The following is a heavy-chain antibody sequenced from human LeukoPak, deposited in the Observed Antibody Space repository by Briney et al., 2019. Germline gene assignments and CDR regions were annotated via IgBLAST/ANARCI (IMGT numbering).Heavy chain of an antibody. CDR3: ASPADDYYGSATAFDY. CDR2: ISVYNGNT. J-gene: IGHJ4*02. CDR1: GYTFTSYG. Sequence: ASVKVSCKASGYTFTSYGISWVRQAPGQGLEWMGWISVYNGNTNYAQKFQGRVTMTTDTSTSTDSMELRSLRSDDTAVYYCASPADDYYGSATAFDYWGQGTLVTVSS. V-gene: IGHV1-18*01. D-gene: IGHD3-10*01.